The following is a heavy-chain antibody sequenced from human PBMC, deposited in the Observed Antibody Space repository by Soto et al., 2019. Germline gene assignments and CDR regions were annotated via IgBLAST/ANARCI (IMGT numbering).Heavy chain of an antibody. V-gene: IGHV3-49*04. CDR3: TRDPNWGSYFDY. Sequence: GGSLRLSCTASGFTFGDYAMSWVRQAPGKGLEWVGFIRSKAYGGTTEYAASVKGRFTISRDDSKSIAYLQMNSLKTEDTAVYYCTRDPNWGSYFDYWGQGTLVTVSS. CDR2: IRSKAYGGTT. D-gene: IGHD7-27*01. J-gene: IGHJ4*02. CDR1: GFTFGDYA.